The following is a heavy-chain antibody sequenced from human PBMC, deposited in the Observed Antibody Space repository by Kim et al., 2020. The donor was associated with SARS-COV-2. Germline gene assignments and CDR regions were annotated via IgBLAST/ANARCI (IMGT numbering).Heavy chain of an antibody. D-gene: IGHD2-21*02. CDR1: GFTFSSYS. J-gene: IGHJ4*02. V-gene: IGHV3-21*01. Sequence: GGSLRLSCAASGFTFSSYSMNWVRQTPGKGLEWVSSISSSGSSKYYADSVKGRFTISRDNARNSLFLQMNSLIADDTAVYYCTRDGGDRTDCYWYYWGQGTLVTVSS. CDR2: ISSSGSSK. CDR3: TRDGGDRTDCYWYY.